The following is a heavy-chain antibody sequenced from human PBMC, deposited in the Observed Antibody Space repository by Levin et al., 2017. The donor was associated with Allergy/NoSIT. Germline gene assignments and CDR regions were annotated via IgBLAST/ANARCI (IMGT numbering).Heavy chain of an antibody. CDR3: ARVGQYNWNDAGYYYYGMDV. V-gene: IGHV1-18*01. Sequence: ASVKVSCKASGYTFTSYGISWVRQAPGQGLEWMGWISAYNGNTNYAQKLQGRVTMTTDTSTSTAYMELRSLRSDDTAVYYCARVGQYNWNDAGYYYYGMDVWGQGTTVTVSS. CDR2: ISAYNGNT. CDR1: GYTFTSYG. J-gene: IGHJ6*02. D-gene: IGHD1-1*01.